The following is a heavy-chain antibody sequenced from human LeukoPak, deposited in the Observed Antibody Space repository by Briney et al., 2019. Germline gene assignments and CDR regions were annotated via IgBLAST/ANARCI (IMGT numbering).Heavy chain of an antibody. J-gene: IGHJ4*02. V-gene: IGHV1-2*02. Sequence: ASVKVSCKTSGYTVADYYIHWVRQAPGQGPEWLGWIFPKRGTTDYAQNMEGRVTMTWDASIRTAYLELGGLRPDDTAVYYCARDPEWEVTLDHWGQGTLVTVSS. D-gene: IGHD1-26*01. CDR2: IFPKRGTT. CDR3: ARDPEWEVTLDH. CDR1: GYTVADYY.